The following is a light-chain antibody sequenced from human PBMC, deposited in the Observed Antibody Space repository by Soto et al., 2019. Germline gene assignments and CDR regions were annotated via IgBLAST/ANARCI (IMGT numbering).Light chain of an antibody. Sequence: QSALTQPASVSGSPGQSITISCTGTSSDVGGYNYVSWYRQHPGKAPKLIIDDVCNRASGASNRFSGSKSGNKASLTISGLQPEDAADYYCSSYTIRSTAYGCGSGTKVTVL. CDR2: DVC. J-gene: IGLJ1*01. CDR3: SSYTIRSTAYG. CDR1: SSDVGGYNY. V-gene: IGLV2-14*01.